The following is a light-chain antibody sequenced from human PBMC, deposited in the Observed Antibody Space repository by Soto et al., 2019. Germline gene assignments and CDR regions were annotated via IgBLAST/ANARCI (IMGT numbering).Light chain of an antibody. V-gene: IGLV2-14*02. CDR3: SSYTSSSTRV. CDR2: EVS. Sequence: SVLTQPASVSGSPGQSITISCTGTSSDVGSYNLVSWYQQHPGKAPKLMIYEVSNRPSGVSNRFSGSKSDNTASLTISGLQAEDEADYYCSSYTSSSTRVFGTGTKVTVL. CDR1: SSDVGSYNL. J-gene: IGLJ1*01.